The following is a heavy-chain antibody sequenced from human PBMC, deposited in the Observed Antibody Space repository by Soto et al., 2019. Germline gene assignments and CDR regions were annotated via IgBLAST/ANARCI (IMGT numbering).Heavy chain of an antibody. CDR2: IYPSGST. CDR3: ARENTIFGVVSLFFDF. V-gene: IGHV4-4*07. CDR1: GGSITNHY. Sequence: SETLSLTCTVSGGSITNHYWSWIRRPPGKGLEWIGHIYPSGSTYYNPSLRSRISMSIDMSKDQFSLKLTSVTAADAAVYYCARENTIFGVVSLFFDFWGPGSLVTVS. J-gene: IGHJ4*02. D-gene: IGHD3-3*01.